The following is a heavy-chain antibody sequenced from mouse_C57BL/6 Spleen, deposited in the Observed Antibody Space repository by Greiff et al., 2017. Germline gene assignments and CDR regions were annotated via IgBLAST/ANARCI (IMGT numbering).Heavy chain of an antibody. CDR1: GYTFTDYY. Sequence: VQLQQSGPELVKPGASVKISCKASGYTFTDYYMNWVKQSHGKSLEWIGDINPNNGGTSYNQKFKGKATLTVDKSSSTAYMELRSLTSEDSAVYYRESYYDYDGDAMDYWGQGTSVTVSS. CDR2: INPNNGGT. J-gene: IGHJ4*01. CDR3: ESYYDYDGDAMDY. D-gene: IGHD2-4*01. V-gene: IGHV1-26*01.